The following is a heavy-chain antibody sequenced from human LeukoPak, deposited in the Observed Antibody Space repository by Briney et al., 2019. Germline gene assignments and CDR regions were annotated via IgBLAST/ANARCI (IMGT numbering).Heavy chain of an antibody. Sequence: PGGSLRLSCAASGFTFSSSAMSWVRQAPGKGLEWVSAISNNGGYTHYADSVQGRFTISRDNSKSTLCLQMNSLRAEDTAVYYCAKQLGYCSDGSCYFPYWGQGTLATVSS. V-gene: IGHV3-23*01. D-gene: IGHD2-15*01. CDR2: ISNNGGYT. J-gene: IGHJ4*02. CDR1: GFTFSSSA. CDR3: AKQLGYCSDGSCYFPY.